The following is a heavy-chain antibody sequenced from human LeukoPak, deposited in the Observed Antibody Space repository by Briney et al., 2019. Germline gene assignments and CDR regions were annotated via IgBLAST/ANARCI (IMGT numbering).Heavy chain of an antibody. D-gene: IGHD3-10*01. CDR2: IPYDGSNT. CDR1: GFTFSRSG. CDR3: AREPHSATAVFDL. V-gene: IGHV3-30*02. Sequence: GGSLRLSCVGSGFTFSRSGLHWVRQAPNKGLVGGAFIPYDGSNTHYADSVKGRFTISRDNSKNTLYLQMTSLRPGDTALYRCAREPHSATAVFDLWGQGTMVTVS. J-gene: IGHJ3*01.